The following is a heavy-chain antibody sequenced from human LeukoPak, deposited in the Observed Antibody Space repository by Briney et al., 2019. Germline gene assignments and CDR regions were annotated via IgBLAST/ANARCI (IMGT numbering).Heavy chain of an antibody. V-gene: IGHV1-8*01. CDR2: MNPKTGNT. CDR1: GNSLITYD. D-gene: IGHD5-12*01. J-gene: IGHJ4*02. Sequence: GASVRVSCTASGNSLITYDINWVRQATGQGLEWMAWMNPKTGNTGYAQRFQGRLTLTRNTSIGTAYMELSSLRSADTAVYFCATNIASGRDYWGQGTLITVSS. CDR3: ATNIASGRDY.